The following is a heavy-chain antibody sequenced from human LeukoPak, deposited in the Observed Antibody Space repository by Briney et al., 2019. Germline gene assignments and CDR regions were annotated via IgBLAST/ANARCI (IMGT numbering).Heavy chain of an antibody. J-gene: IGHJ4*02. Sequence: ASVKVSCKTSGYMFTGFFIHWVRQAPGQGLEWMGSVSPNNGGTSYAETFQGRVNMTTDTSTRTAYLQLSGLRFHDTAVYYCATLLWFGDSDYWGQGTPVTVSS. CDR1: GYMFTGFF. CDR3: ATLLWFGDSDY. D-gene: IGHD3-10*01. V-gene: IGHV1-2*02. CDR2: VSPNNGGT.